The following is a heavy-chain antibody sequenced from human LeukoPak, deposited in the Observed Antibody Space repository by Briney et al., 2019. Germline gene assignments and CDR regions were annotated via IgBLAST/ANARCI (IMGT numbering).Heavy chain of an antibody. CDR1: GFSFSTNA. V-gene: IGHV3-23*05. J-gene: IGHJ4*02. CDR2: IYWSSSGT. Sequence: GGSLRLSCAASGFSFSTNAMHWVRQAPGKGLEWVSGIYWSSSGTGYADSVKGRFTVSRDNSKNTLYLQMNSLRAEDTAVYYCAKCPYYYDSSGYRFDYWGQGTLVTVSS. D-gene: IGHD3-22*01. CDR3: AKCPYYYDSSGYRFDY.